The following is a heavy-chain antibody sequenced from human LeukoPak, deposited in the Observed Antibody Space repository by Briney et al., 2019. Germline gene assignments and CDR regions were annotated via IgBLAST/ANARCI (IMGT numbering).Heavy chain of an antibody. Sequence: GSSVKVSCKASGGTFSSYGISWVRQAPGQGLEWMGIINPSGGSTSYAQKFQGRVTMTRDTSTSTVYMELSSLRSEDTAVYYCARDWSDGDYALYFDYWGQGTLVTVSS. CDR2: INPSGGST. V-gene: IGHV1-46*01. CDR1: GGTFSSYG. CDR3: ARDWSDGDYALYFDY. J-gene: IGHJ4*02. D-gene: IGHD4-17*01.